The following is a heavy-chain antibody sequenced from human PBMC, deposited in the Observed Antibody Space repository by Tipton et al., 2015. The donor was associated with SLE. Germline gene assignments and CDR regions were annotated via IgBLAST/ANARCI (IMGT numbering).Heavy chain of an antibody. CDR2: INTNTGNP. D-gene: IGHD1-14*01. Sequence: QLVQSGSELKKPGTSVTVSCKASGYTFTSYSMNWIRQAPGQGLEWMGWINTNTGNPTYAQGFTGRFVFSLDTSVGTAYLQISGLKAEDTAVYYCARGTSGVQYYFYYYGMDVWGQGTTVTVSS. J-gene: IGHJ6*02. CDR1: GYTFTSYS. V-gene: IGHV7-4-1*02. CDR3: ARGTSGVQYYFYYYGMDV.